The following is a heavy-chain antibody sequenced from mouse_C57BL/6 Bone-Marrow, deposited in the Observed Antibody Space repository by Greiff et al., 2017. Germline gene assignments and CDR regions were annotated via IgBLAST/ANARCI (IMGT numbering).Heavy chain of an antibody. V-gene: IGHV3-6*01. D-gene: IGHD1-1*01. CDR3: ARDYYGSSYDFDY. Sequence: VQLKESGPGLVKPSQSLSLTCSVTGYSITSGYYWNWIRQFPGNKLEWMGYISYDGSNNYNPSLKNRISITRDTSKNQFFLKLNSVTTEDTATYYCARDYYGSSYDFDYWGQGTTLTVSS. J-gene: IGHJ2*01. CDR2: ISYDGSN. CDR1: GYSITSGYY.